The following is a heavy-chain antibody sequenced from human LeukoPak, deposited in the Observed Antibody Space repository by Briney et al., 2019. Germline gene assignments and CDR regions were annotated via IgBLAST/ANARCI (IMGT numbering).Heavy chain of an antibody. CDR3: ARHGPPGSGYWGHDAFDI. D-gene: IGHD3-22*01. CDR2: IYYSGST. V-gene: IGHV4-30-4*07. CDR1: GGSISSGGYS. Sequence: SQTLSLTCAVSGGSISSGGYSWSWIRQPPGKGLEWIGYIYYSGSTNYNPSLKSRVTISVDTSKNQFSLKLSSVTAADTAVYYCARHGPPGSGYWGHDAFDIWGQGTMVTVSS. J-gene: IGHJ3*02.